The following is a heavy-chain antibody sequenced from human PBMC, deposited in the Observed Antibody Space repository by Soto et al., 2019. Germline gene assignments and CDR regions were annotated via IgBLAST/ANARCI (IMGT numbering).Heavy chain of an antibody. Sequence: QVQLVQSGAEVKKPGSSVKVSCKASGGTFSSYTISWVRQAPGQGLEWMGRIIPILGIANYAQKFQGRVTITADKSTSTAYMELSSVRSEDTAVYYCARDRGELPFDYWGQGTLVTVSS. CDR1: GGTFSSYT. CDR3: ARDRGELPFDY. CDR2: IIPILGIA. D-gene: IGHD1-26*01. J-gene: IGHJ4*02. V-gene: IGHV1-69*08.